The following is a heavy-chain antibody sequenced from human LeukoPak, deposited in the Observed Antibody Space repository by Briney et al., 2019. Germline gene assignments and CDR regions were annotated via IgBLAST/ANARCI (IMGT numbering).Heavy chain of an antibody. CDR3: ARVMGRLVRNWYFDL. CDR2: IYDGGFT. J-gene: IGHJ2*01. D-gene: IGHD3-9*01. Sequence: GGSLRLSCAGSGFTVSNNYMAWVRQAPGKGLEWVSVIYDGGFTEYTDSVKGRFTISRDNSKNTLDLQMNSLRAEDTAVYYCARVMGRLVRNWYFDLWGRGTLVTVPS. V-gene: IGHV3-66*01. CDR1: GFTVSNNY.